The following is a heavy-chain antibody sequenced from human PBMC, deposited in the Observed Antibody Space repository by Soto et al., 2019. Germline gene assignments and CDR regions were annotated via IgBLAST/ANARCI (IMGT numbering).Heavy chain of an antibody. CDR2: IYYSGST. D-gene: IGHD3-10*01. CDR1: GGSISSYY. J-gene: IGHJ6*02. Sequence: PSETLSLTCTVSGGSISSYYWSWIRQPPGKGLEWIGYIYYSGSTNYNPSLKSQVTISVDTSKNQFSLKLSSVTAADTAVYYCARVDATGGSGSYYHYYYYGMDVWGQGTTVTVSS. V-gene: IGHV4-59*01. CDR3: ARVDATGGSGSYYHYYYYGMDV.